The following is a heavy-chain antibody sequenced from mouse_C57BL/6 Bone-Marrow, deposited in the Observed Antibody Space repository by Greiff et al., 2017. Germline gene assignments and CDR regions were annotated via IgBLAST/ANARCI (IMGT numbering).Heavy chain of an antibody. CDR1: GYTFTDYY. CDR3: AWGGYFDV. D-gene: IGHD1-1*02. V-gene: IGHV1-26*01. CDR2: INPNNGGT. J-gene: IGHJ3*01. Sequence: EVQLQQSGPELVKPGASVKISCKASGYTFTDYYMNWVKQSHGKSLEWIGDINPNNGGTSYNQKFKGKATLTVDKSSSTAYMELRSLTSEDSAVYYCAWGGYFDVWGQGTLVTVSA.